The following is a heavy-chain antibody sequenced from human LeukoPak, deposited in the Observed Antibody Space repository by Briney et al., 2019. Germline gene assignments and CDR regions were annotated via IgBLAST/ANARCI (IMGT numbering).Heavy chain of an antibody. J-gene: IGHJ4*02. V-gene: IGHV4-59*08. CDR2: IYYSGSS. D-gene: IGHD2-8*01. CDR1: GGSISSYY. CDR3: ARHALYGLRPGYYYFDY. Sequence: SETLSLTCTVSGGSISSYYWSWIRQPPGKGLEWIGFIYYSGSSNYNPSPKSRVTISVDTSKNQFSLKLSSVTAADTAVYYCARHALYGLRPGYYYFDYWGQGTLVTVSS.